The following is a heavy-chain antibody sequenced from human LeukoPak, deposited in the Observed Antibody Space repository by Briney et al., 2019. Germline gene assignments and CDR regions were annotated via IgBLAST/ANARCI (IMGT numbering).Heavy chain of an antibody. D-gene: IGHD5-18*01. CDR3: ARDSEGYSYGNGFDY. V-gene: IGHV1-18*01. CDR1: GYTFTSYG. J-gene: IGHJ4*02. Sequence: ASVKVSCKASGYTFTSYGISWVRQAPGQGLEWMGWISAYNGNTNHAQKLQGRVTMTTDTSTSTAYMELRSLRSDDTAVYYCARDSEGYSYGNGFDYWGQGTLVTVSS. CDR2: ISAYNGNT.